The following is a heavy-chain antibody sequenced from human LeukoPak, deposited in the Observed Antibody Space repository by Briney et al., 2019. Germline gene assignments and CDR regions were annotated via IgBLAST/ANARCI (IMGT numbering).Heavy chain of an antibody. V-gene: IGHV3-9*01. Sequence: GGSLRLSCAASGFKFDDYAMHWVRQAPGKGLEWVSGISWNSGSIAYADSVKGRFSISRDNAKNSLYVQMNSLRAEDTALYYCARDSGIWGQGTLVTVSS. CDR3: ARDSGI. CDR2: ISWNSGSI. CDR1: GFKFDDYA. D-gene: IGHD3-10*01. J-gene: IGHJ4*02.